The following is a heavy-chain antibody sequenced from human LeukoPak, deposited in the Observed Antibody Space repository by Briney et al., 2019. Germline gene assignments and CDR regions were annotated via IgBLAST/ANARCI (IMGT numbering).Heavy chain of an antibody. CDR3: ARGTSPGIVGAAIDY. D-gene: IGHD1-26*01. CDR1: GYTFTGYY. J-gene: IGHJ4*02. Sequence: ASVKVSCKASGYTFTGYYMHWVRQAPGQGLEWMGGIIPIFGTANYAQKFQGRVTITADESTSTAYMELSSLRSEDTAVYYCARGTSPGIVGAAIDYWGQGTLVTVSS. V-gene: IGHV1-69*13. CDR2: IIPIFGTA.